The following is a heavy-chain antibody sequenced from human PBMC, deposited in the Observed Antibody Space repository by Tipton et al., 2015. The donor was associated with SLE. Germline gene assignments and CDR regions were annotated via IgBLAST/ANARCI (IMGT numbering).Heavy chain of an antibody. CDR1: GYSISSAYY. CDR2: IYTSGST. D-gene: IGHD3-16*01. J-gene: IGHJ6*04. CDR3: ARGGGSSVDV. Sequence: TLSLTCTVCGYSISSAYYWGRIRQPAGKGLEWIGYIYTSGSTNYNPSLKSRVTISVDKSKNQFSLKLSSVTAADTAVYYCARGGGSSVDVWGKGTTVTVSS. V-gene: IGHV4-61*09.